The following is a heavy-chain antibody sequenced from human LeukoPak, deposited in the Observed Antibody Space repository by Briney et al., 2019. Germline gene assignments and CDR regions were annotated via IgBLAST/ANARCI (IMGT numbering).Heavy chain of an antibody. CDR1: GFTFSSYW. CDR3: ARDGSGYSSGWYSDY. Sequence: GGSLRLSCAASGFTFSSYWMSWVRQAPGKGLEWVANIKQDESEKYYVDSVKGRFTISRDNAKNSLYLQMNSLRAEDTAVYYCARDGSGYSSGWYSDYWGQGTLVTVSS. CDR2: IKQDESEK. V-gene: IGHV3-7*03. D-gene: IGHD6-19*01. J-gene: IGHJ4*02.